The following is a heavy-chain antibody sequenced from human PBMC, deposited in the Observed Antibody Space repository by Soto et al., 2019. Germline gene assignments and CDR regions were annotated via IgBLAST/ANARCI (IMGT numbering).Heavy chain of an antibody. Sequence: EVQLVESGGGLVQPGESLRLSCAASGFSISSYWMNWVRQAPGKGLEWVAIIRKDGGEKYYVDSVEGRFTISRDNAKNSLYLQMNSPRAEDTAVYYCAAGSGWLIDYWGRGTLVTVSS. D-gene: IGHD6-19*01. J-gene: IGHJ4*02. CDR2: IRKDGGEK. CDR1: GFSISSYW. CDR3: AAGSGWLIDY. V-gene: IGHV3-7*03.